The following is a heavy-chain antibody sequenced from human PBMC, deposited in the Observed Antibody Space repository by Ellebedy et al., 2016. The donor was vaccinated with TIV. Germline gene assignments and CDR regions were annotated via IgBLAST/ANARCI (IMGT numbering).Heavy chain of an antibody. D-gene: IGHD2-15*01. CDR1: EFTFSTYH. CDR2: IWYDGTAK. Sequence: GESLKISCAASEFTFSTYHMHWVRQAPGKGLEWVAVIWYDGTAKFYAESVKGRFTIPRDNSQNTLYLEMNSLRADDTALYYCARELGGSGGSDFDYWGQGTLVTVSS. V-gene: IGHV3-33*08. J-gene: IGHJ4*02. CDR3: ARELGGSGGSDFDY.